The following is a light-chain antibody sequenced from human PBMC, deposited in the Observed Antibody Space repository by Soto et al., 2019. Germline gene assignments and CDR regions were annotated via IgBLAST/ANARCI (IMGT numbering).Light chain of an antibody. Sequence: QSVLTQPASVSGSPGQSITISCTGTSSDVAAYNFVSWYQQHPGKAPKLMIYEVANRPSGVSSRFSGSKSGNTASLTISGLQAEDADTYYCLSYTTTSTWVFGVGTKLTVL. CDR2: EVA. V-gene: IGLV2-14*01. J-gene: IGLJ3*02. CDR1: SSDVAAYNF. CDR3: LSYTTTSTWV.